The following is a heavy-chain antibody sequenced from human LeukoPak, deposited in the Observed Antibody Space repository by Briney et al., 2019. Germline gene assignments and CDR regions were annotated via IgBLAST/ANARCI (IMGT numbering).Heavy chain of an antibody. CDR1: GYTFTGYY. J-gene: IGHJ4*02. V-gene: IGHV1-2*02. Sequence: ASVKVSCKASGYTFTGYYMHWVRQAPGQGLEWMGWINPNSGDTNYAQKFQGRVTMTRDTSISTAYMELSRLRSDDTAVYYCARVEVWYGSGWTTSPDYWGQGTLVTVSS. D-gene: IGHD6-19*01. CDR2: INPNSGDT. CDR3: ARVEVWYGSGWTTSPDY.